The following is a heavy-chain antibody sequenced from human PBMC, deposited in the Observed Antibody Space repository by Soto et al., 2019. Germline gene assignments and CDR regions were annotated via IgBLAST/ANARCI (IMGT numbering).Heavy chain of an antibody. CDR3: ARGSSSWDNWFDP. Sequence: ASETLSLTCTVSGGSISSSSYYWGWIRQPPGKGLEWIGSIYYSGSTYYNPSLKSRVTISVDTSKNQFSLKLSSVTAADTAVYYCARGSSSWDNWFDPWGQGTLVTVSS. CDR1: GGSISSSSYY. CDR2: IYYSGST. D-gene: IGHD6-13*01. V-gene: IGHV4-39*01. J-gene: IGHJ5*02.